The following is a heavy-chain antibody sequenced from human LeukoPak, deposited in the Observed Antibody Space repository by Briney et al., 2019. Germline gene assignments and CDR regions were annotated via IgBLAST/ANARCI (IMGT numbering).Heavy chain of an antibody. CDR2: IYYSGST. J-gene: IGHJ4*02. Sequence: SETLSLTCTVSDDSIRTSSHYWGWTRQPPGKGLEWIGSIYYSGSTHYKPSLKSRVTISVDTSKNQFSLKLSSVTAADTAVYYCARRPLTMIAFDYWGQGTLVTVSS. CDR3: ARRPLTMIAFDY. CDR1: DDSIRTSSHY. V-gene: IGHV4-39*01. D-gene: IGHD3-22*01.